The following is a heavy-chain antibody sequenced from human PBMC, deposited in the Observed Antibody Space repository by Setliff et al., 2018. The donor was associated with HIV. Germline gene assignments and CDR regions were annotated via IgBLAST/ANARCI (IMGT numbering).Heavy chain of an antibody. V-gene: IGHV3-30*02. CDR2: IRYDGINK. D-gene: IGHD6-19*01. J-gene: IGHJ3*02. CDR3: AKGTPYSSGWYGDIDAFDI. CDR1: GFTFSSYG. Sequence: PGGSLRLSCSASGFTFSSYGMHWVHQAPGKGLEWVAFIRYDGINKYYADSVKGRFTISRDNSKNTLYLQMNSLRAEDTAVYYCAKGTPYSSGWYGDIDAFDIWGQGTMVTVSS.